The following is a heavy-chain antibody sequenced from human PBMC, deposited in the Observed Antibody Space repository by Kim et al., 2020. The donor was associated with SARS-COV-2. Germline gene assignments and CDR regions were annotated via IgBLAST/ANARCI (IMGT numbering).Heavy chain of an antibody. J-gene: IGHJ4*02. CDR3: ARHAPRDIVVVPAAHRFDY. V-gene: IGHV4-39*01. D-gene: IGHD2-2*01. Sequence: SRVTISVATSKNQFSLKLSSVTAADTAVYYCARHAPRDIVVVPAAHRFDYWGQGTLVTVSS.